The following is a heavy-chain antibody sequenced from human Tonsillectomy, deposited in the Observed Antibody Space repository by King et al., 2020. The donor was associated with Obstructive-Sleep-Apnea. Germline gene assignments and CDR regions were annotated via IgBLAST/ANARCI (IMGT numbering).Heavy chain of an antibody. CDR2: IWYDGSNK. J-gene: IGHJ6*02. D-gene: IGHD3-9*01. V-gene: IGHV3-33*01. Sequence: VQLVESGGGVVQPRRSLRLSCAASGFTFSSYGMHWVRQAPGKGLEWVAVIWYDGSNKYYADSVKGRFTISRDNSKNTLYLQMNSLRAEDTAVYYCARDRGDYDILTGSSYYYYGMDVWGQGTTVTVSS. CDR3: ARDRGDYDILTGSSYYYYGMDV. CDR1: GFTFSSYG.